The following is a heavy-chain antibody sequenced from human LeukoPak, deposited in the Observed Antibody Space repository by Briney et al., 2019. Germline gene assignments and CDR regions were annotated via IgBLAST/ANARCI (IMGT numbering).Heavy chain of an antibody. CDR3: AKGSYYDSSGSFYFDY. CDR1: GVTFSSYA. V-gene: IGHV3-23*01. D-gene: IGHD3-22*01. CDR2: ISGSGDNT. J-gene: IGHJ4*02. Sequence: GGSLRLSCAASGVTFSSYAMSWVRQAPGKGLEWVSGISGSGDNTCYADSVKGRFTISRDNPKNTLYVQVNSLGTEDTAAYYCAKGSYYDSSGSFYFDYWGQGTLVTVSS.